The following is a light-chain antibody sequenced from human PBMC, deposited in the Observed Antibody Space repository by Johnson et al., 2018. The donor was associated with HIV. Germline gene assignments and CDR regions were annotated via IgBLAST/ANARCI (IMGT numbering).Light chain of an antibody. V-gene: IGLV1-51*02. CDR3: GTWDTSLSTGGV. CDR1: SSTIGNNF. CDR2: KDN. Sequence: QSVLTQPPSVSAAPGQKVTISCSGSSSTIGNNFVSWYQVLPGTAPKLLIYKDNERPSGIPDRFSGSKSGTSATLGITGLQTGDEADYYCGTWDTSLSTGGVFGTGTKVTVL. J-gene: IGLJ1*01.